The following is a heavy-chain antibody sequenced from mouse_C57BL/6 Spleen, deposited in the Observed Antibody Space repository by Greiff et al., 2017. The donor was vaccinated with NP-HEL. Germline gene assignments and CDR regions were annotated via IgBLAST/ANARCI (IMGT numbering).Heavy chain of an antibody. CDR2: ISSGSSTI. J-gene: IGHJ3*01. CDR1: GFTFSDYG. D-gene: IGHD2-3*01. Sequence: DVHLVESGGGLVKPGGSLKLSCAASGFTFSDYGMHWVRQAPEKGLEWVAYISSGSSTIYYADTVKGRFTISRDNAKNTLFLQMTSLRSEDTAMYYCANDGYYVAWFAYGGQGTLVTVSA. CDR3: ANDGYYVAWFAY. V-gene: IGHV5-17*01.